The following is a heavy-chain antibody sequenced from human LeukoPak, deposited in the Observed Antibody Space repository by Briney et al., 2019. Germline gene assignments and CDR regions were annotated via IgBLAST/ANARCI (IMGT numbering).Heavy chain of an antibody. J-gene: IGHJ5*02. CDR2: IYYSGTT. D-gene: IGHD3-3*01. CDR1: GGSIGSSLYY. V-gene: IGHV4-39*01. CDR3: ASLPPLHYDFWGGSYP. Sequence: PSETLSLTCSVSGGSIGSSLYYWGWIRQPPGKGLEWIGTIYYSGTTHYNPSLKSRITISADTSNNQLSLKMSSVTVADTAVYFCASLPPLHYDFWGGSYPWGQGTLVAVSS.